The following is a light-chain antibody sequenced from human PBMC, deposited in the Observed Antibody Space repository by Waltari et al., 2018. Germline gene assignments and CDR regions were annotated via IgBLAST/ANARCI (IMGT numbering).Light chain of an antibody. V-gene: IGKV1-39*01. J-gene: IGKJ1*01. CDR3: QESFTSPRT. CDR2: GAS. CDR1: QTIFLF. Sequence: IQMTQSPSSLSASLGDRVTITCRASQTIFLFLNCYQQRPGKGPNLLIYGASILHSGVPSRFSGSGSGTDFTLTISNLQPEDVATYYCQESFTSPRTFGHGTKVEI.